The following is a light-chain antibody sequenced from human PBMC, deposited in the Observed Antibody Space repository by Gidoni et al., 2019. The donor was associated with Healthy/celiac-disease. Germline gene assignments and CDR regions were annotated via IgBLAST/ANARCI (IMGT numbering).Light chain of an antibody. CDR1: QSVSSSY. J-gene: IGKJ1*01. CDR2: GAS. V-gene: IGKV3-20*01. Sequence: EIVLTQSPGTRSLSPGERATLSCRASQSVSSSYLAWYQQKPGQAPRLLIYGASSRATGIPDRFSGSGSGTDFTLTISRLEPEDFAVYYCQQYGSSPTFXXXTKVEIK. CDR3: QQYGSSPT.